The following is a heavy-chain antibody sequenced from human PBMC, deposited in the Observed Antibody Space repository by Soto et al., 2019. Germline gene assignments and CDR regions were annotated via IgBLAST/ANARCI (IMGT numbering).Heavy chain of an antibody. V-gene: IGHV3-49*03. CDR1: GFTFGDYA. CDR2: IRSKAYGGTT. D-gene: IGHD3-9*01. Sequence: GSLRLGCTASGFTFGDYAMSWFRQAPGKGLEWAGFIRSKAYGGTTEYAASVKGRFTISRDDSKSIAYLQMNSLKTEDTAVYYCTRASRYFDWLFDYWGQGTLVTVSS. CDR3: TRASRYFDWLFDY. J-gene: IGHJ4*02.